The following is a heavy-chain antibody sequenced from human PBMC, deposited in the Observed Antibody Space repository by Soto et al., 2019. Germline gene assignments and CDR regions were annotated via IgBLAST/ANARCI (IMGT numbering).Heavy chain of an antibody. D-gene: IGHD3-22*01. J-gene: IGHJ4*02. CDR2: SIPIFGTA. CDR1: GGTFSSYA. Sequence: QVQLVQSGAEVKKPGSSVKVSCKASGGTFSSYAISWVRQAPGQGLEWMGGSIPIFGTANYAQKFQGRVTITADESTSTAYMELSSLRSEDTAVYYCARPLKNYYDSSGPKAAPFDYWGQGTLVTVSS. V-gene: IGHV1-69*01. CDR3: ARPLKNYYDSSGPKAAPFDY.